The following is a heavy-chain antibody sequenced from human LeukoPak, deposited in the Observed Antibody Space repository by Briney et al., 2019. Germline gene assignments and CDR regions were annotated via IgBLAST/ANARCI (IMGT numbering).Heavy chain of an antibody. CDR1: GFTFSDYY. Sequence: GGSLRLSCAASGFTFSDYYMSWIRQAPGKGLEWVSYISSSGSTIYYADSVKGRFTTSRDNAKNSLYLQMNSLRAEDTAVYYCARDESTSAFDIWGQGTMVTVSS. CDR2: ISSSGSTI. CDR3: ARDESTSAFDI. V-gene: IGHV3-11*01. D-gene: IGHD2-2*01. J-gene: IGHJ3*02.